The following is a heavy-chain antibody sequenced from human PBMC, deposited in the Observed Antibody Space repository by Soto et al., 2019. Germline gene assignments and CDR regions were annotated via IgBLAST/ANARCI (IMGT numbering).Heavy chain of an antibody. D-gene: IGHD6-19*01. J-gene: IGHJ6*02. Sequence: PGGSLRLSCAASGFTFSSYSMNWVRQAPGKGLEWVSSISSSSSYIYYADSVKGRFTISRDNAKNSLYLQMNSLRAEDTAVYYCARDLVAGIYNYYYGMDVWGQGTTVTVYS. CDR3: ARDLVAGIYNYYYGMDV. V-gene: IGHV3-21*01. CDR2: ISSSSSYI. CDR1: GFTFSSYS.